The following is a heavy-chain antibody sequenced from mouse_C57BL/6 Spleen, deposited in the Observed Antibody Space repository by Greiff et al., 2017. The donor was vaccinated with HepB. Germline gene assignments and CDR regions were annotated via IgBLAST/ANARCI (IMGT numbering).Heavy chain of an antibody. V-gene: IGHV1-20*01. J-gene: IGHJ1*03. CDR1: GYSFTGYF. CDR2: INPYNGDT. CDR3: ARMYDGYYWYFDV. Sequence: EVQLQQSGPELVKPGDSVKISCKASGYSFTGYFMNWVMQSHGKSLEWIGRINPYNGDTFYNQKFKGKATLTVDKSSSTAHMELRSLTSADSAVYYCARMYDGYYWYFDVWGTGTTVTVSS. D-gene: IGHD2-3*01.